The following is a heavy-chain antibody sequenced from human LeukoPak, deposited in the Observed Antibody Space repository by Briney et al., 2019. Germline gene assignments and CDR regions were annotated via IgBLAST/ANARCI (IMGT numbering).Heavy chain of an antibody. CDR2: IISSSSYI. V-gene: IGHV3-21*01. CDR1: GFTFSSYS. D-gene: IGHD2-15*01. J-gene: IGHJ1*01. Sequence: KAGGSLRLSCAASGFTFSSYSMNWVRQAPGKGLEWVSSIISSSSYIYYADSVKGRFTISRDNAKNSLYLQMNGLRAEDTAVYYCARPVAATNNPGKEYFQHWGQGTLVTVSS. CDR3: ARPVAATNNPGKEYFQH.